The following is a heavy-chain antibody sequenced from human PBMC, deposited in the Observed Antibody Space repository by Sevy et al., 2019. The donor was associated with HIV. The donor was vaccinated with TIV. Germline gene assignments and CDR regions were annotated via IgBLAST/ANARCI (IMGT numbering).Heavy chain of an antibody. D-gene: IGHD3-3*01. V-gene: IGHV1-2*02. CDR3: ARERGREPPFGVANWFDP. Sequence: ASVKVSCKTSGYTFTGYYMHWVRQAPGQGLEWMGWINPKSGGTFYSQKFQDRVTMTRDTLIDTAYMELGRLTSDDMALYFCARERGREPPFGVANWFDPWGQGTLVTVSS. CDR2: INPKSGGT. CDR1: GYTFTGYY. J-gene: IGHJ5*02.